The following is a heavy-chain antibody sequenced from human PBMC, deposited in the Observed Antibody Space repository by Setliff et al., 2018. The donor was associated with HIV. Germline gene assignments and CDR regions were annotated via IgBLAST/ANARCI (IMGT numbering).Heavy chain of an antibody. CDR2: INAGNGNT. Sequence: ASVKVSCKASGYTLTSYSMHWVRQAPGQGLEWMGWINAGNGNTKYSQKFQGRVTMTRDTSASTVYMELSSLRFEDTAVYYYVTGSAARPFDYWGQGTLVTVSS. V-gene: IGHV1-3*01. J-gene: IGHJ4*02. CDR1: GYTLTSYS. CDR3: VTGSAARPFDY. D-gene: IGHD6-6*01.